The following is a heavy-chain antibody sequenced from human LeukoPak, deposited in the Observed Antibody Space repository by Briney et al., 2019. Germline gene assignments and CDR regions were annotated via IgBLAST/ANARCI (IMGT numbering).Heavy chain of an antibody. CDR1: RFTFNSYA. J-gene: IGHJ4*02. V-gene: IGHV3-30-3*01. D-gene: IGHD3-9*01. Sequence: GGSLRLSCVASRFTFNSYAMHWVRQAPGKGLEWVALISYDGSNKYYADSVKGRFTISRDNSKNTLYLQMNSLRAEDTAAYYCARDMTGPVDYWGQGTLVTVSS. CDR3: ARDMTGPVDY. CDR2: ISYDGSNK.